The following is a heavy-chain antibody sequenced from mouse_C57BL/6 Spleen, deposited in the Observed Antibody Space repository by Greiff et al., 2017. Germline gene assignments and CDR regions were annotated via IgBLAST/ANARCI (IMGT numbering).Heavy chain of an antibody. CDR1: GYTFTSYW. J-gene: IGHJ3*01. CDR3: ARSITTVVEAY. D-gene: IGHD1-1*01. V-gene: IGHV1-7*01. CDR2: INPSSGYT. Sequence: QVHVKQSGAELAKPGASVKLSCKASGYTFTSYWMHWVKQRPGQGLEWIGYINPSSGYTKYNQKFKDKATLTADKSSSTAYMQLSSLTYEDAAVYYCARSITTVVEAYWGQGTLVTVSA.